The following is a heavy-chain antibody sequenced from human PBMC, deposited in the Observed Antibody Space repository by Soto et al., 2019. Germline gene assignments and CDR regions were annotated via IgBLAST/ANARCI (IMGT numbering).Heavy chain of an antibody. V-gene: IGHV3-23*01. CDR3: AKNWDTTSSSSSH. D-gene: IGHD6-6*01. CDR1: GFTFSTYA. J-gene: IGHJ4*02. Sequence: GGSLRLSCAASGFTFSTYAMSWVRQAPGKGLEWVSAISGTGGSTYYADSVKGRFTISRDNSKNTLYLQMNSLRAEDTAVYYCAKNWDTTSSSSSHWGQGTLVTVSS. CDR2: ISGTGGST.